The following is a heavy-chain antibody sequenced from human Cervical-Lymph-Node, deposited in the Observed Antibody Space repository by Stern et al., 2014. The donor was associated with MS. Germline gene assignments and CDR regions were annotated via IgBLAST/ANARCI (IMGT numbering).Heavy chain of an antibody. Sequence: DQLVESGGGVVQPGTSLRLSCAASGFTFSSYGMHWVRQAPDKGLEWGAVISNDGSNKYYADSVKGRFTISRDNSKNTLYLQMNSLRAEDTALYYCANLLPADSYGNSGTFDIWGQGTMVTVSS. J-gene: IGHJ3*02. D-gene: IGHD3-22*01. CDR3: ANLLPADSYGNSGTFDI. CDR1: GFTFSSYG. CDR2: ISNDGSNK. V-gene: IGHV3-30*18.